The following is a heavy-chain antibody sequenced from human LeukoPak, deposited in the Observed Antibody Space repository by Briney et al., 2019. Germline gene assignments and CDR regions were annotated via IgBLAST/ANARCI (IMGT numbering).Heavy chain of an antibody. CDR1: GGSISSSSYY. D-gene: IGHD6-13*01. J-gene: IGHJ4*02. V-gene: IGHV4-39*07. Sequence: SETLSLTCTVSGGSISSSSYYWGWIRQPPGKGLEWIGSIYYSGSTYYNPSLKSRVTISVDTSKNQFSLKLSSVTAADTAVYYCASLPGIAAAGTKPKYYFDYWGQGTLVTVSS. CDR3: ASLPGIAAAGTKPKYYFDY. CDR2: IYYSGST.